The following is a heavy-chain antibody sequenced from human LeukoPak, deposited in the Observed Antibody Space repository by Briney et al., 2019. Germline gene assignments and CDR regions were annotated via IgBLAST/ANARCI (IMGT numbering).Heavy chain of an antibody. D-gene: IGHD6-19*01. CDR3: AVARVSYSSGWYTGGYYFDY. V-gene: IGHV3-23*01. Sequence: GGSLGLSCAASGFTFSSYAMSWVRQAPGKGLEWVSAISGSGGSTYYADSVKGRFTISRDNSKNTLYLQMNSLRAEDTAVYYCAVARVSYSSGWYTGGYYFDYWGQGTLVTVSS. J-gene: IGHJ4*02. CDR1: GFTFSSYA. CDR2: ISGSGGST.